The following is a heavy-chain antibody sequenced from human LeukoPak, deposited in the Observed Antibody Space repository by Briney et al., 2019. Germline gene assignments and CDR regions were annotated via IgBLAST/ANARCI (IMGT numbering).Heavy chain of an antibody. D-gene: IGHD2-2*02. J-gene: IGHJ6*02. CDR1: GFTFSSYA. CDR2: ISGSGGST. V-gene: IGHV3-23*01. Sequence: PGGSLRLSCAVSGFTFSSYAMSWVRQAPGKGLEWVSAISGSGGSTYYADSVKGRFTISRDNSKNTLYLQMNSLRAEDTAVYYCAKGDTHNYYYYGMDVWGQGTTVTVSS. CDR3: AKGDTHNYYYYGMDV.